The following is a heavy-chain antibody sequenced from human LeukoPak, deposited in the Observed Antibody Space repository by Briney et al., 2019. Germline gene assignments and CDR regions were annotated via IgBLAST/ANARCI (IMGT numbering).Heavy chain of an antibody. CDR3: ATVLLRVRGSYYLDY. D-gene: IGHD3-10*01. V-gene: IGHV1-46*01. CDR1: GYTFTSYY. CDR2: INPSGGST. Sequence: GASVKVSCKASGYTFTSYYMHWVRQAPGQGLEWMGIINPSGGSTSYAQKFQGRVTMTEDTSTDTAYMELSSLRSEDTAVYYCATVLLRVRGSYYLDYWGQGTLVTVSS. J-gene: IGHJ4*02.